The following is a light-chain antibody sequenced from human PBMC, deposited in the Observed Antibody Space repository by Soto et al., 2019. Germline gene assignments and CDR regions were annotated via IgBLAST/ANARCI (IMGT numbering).Light chain of an antibody. Sequence: QSALTQPRSVSGSPGHSVTISCTGTSSDVGGYNYVSWYQQSPGKAPKFMIYDVSKRPSGVPDRFSGSKSGNTASLTISGLQAEDEADYYCSSYSDSSPYVFGTGTKVTVL. CDR2: DVS. V-gene: IGLV2-11*01. CDR1: SSDVGGYNY. CDR3: SSYSDSSPYV. J-gene: IGLJ1*01.